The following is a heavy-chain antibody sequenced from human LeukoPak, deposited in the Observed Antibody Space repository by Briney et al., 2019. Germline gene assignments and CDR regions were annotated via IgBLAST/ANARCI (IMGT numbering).Heavy chain of an antibody. CDR2: ISWNGDSP. J-gene: IGHJ6*03. CDR3: ARDLARGGPHATLNYYMDV. Sequence: GGSLRLSCEGSGFTFGDCGMSWVRHAPGKGLEWVSGISWNGDSPRYADSVKGRFTISRDNAKNSLYLQMNSLRAEDTALYYCARDLARGGPHATLNYYMDVWGKGTTVTVSS. CDR1: GFTFGDCG. D-gene: IGHD3-16*01. V-gene: IGHV3-20*04.